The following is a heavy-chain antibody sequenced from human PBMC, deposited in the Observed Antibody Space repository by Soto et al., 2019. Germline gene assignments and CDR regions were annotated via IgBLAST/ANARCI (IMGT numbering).Heavy chain of an antibody. V-gene: IGHV4-39*07. Sequence: PSETLSLTCTVSGGTISSSSYYWGWIRQPPGKGLEWIGSIYYSGSTYYNPSLKSRVTISVDTSKNQFSLKLSSVTAADTAVYYCARDRLFHLPADYYYYYSVMAVWGKGTTVTVSS. CDR2: IYYSGST. J-gene: IGHJ6*04. CDR3: ARDRLFHLPADYYYYYSVMAV. CDR1: GGTISSSSYY. D-gene: IGHD2-2*01.